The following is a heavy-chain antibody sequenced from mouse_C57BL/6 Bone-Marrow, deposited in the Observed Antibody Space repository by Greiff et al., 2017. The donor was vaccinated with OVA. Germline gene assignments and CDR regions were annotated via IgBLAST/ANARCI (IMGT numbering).Heavy chain of an antibody. CDR1: GFNIKDDY. V-gene: IGHV14-4*01. D-gene: IGHD2-3*01. Sequence: VQLQQSGAELVRPGASVKLSCTASGFNIKDDYMHWVKQRPEQGLEWIGWIDPENGDTEYASKFQGKATITAHTSSNTAYLQLSSLTSEDTAVYYCTTVYDGYSDYWGQGTTLTVSS. CDR2: IDPENGDT. J-gene: IGHJ2*01. CDR3: TTVYDGYSDY.